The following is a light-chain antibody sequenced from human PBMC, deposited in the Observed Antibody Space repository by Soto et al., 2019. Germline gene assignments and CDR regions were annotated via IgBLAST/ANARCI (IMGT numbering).Light chain of an antibody. Sequence: QSVLTQPPSASGSPGQSLTISCTGTSSDIGAYNYVSWYQQHPDKAPKLMIYEVNKRPSGVPDRFSGSKSGNTASLTVSGLQADDEADYYCTSFAGTSNPSWVFGGGTKLTVL. J-gene: IGLJ3*02. CDR3: TSFAGTSNPSWV. CDR1: SSDIGAYNY. CDR2: EVN. V-gene: IGLV2-8*01.